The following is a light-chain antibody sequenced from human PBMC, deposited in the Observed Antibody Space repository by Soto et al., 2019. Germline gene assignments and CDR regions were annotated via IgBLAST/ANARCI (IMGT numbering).Light chain of an antibody. CDR3: QVRDRTSDHVV. CDR1: DIGTKS. Sequence: YELTQPPSVSVAPGKTARITCGGDDIGTKSVHWYRQKPGQAPVLVIYYDSDRPSGIPERFSGSNSGNTATLTISRVEAGDEADYYCQVRDRTSDHVVFGGGTKLTVL. V-gene: IGLV3-21*04. J-gene: IGLJ2*01. CDR2: YDS.